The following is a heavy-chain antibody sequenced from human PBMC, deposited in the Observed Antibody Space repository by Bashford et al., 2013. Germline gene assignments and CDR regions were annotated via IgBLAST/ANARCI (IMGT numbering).Heavy chain of an antibody. Sequence: SETLSLTCAVYGGSFSGYYWSWIRQPPREGAWSGVGEINHSGSTNYNPSLKSRVTISVDTSKNQFSLKLSSVTAADTAVYYCARVKRFNRADGMDVWGQGTTVTVSS. CDR2: INHSGST. J-gene: IGHJ6*02. CDR3: ARVKRFNRADGMDV. CDR1: GGSFSGYY. V-gene: IGHV4-34*01. D-gene: IGHD2/OR15-2a*01.